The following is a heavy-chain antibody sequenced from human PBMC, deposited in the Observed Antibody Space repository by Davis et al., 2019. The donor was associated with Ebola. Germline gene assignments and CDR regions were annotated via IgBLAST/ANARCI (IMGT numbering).Heavy chain of an antibody. CDR2: IIPIFGTA. D-gene: IGHD3/OR15-3a*01. Sequence: SVKVSCKASAGTFSSYAISWVRQAPGQGLEWMGGIIPIFGTANYAQKFQGRVTITADNSTSKAYMELSSMRSEDTAVYYCVRAMPHFSFWTADLIGGMDVWGQGTTVIVSS. V-gene: IGHV1-69*06. CDR3: VRAMPHFSFWTADLIGGMDV. CDR1: AGTFSSYA. J-gene: IGHJ6*02.